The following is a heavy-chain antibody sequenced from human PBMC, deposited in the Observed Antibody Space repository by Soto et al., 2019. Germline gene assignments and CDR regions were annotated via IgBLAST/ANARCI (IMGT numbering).Heavy chain of an antibody. J-gene: IGHJ4*02. D-gene: IGHD5-12*01. V-gene: IGHV3-30*18. Sequence: LRLSCAASGFTFSSYGMHWVCQAPGKGLEWVAVISYDGSNKYYADSVKGRFTISRDNSKNALYLQMNSLRAEDTAVYYCVKPRRDGYNSQYYFDYWGQGTLVTVSS. CDR2: ISYDGSNK. CDR1: GFTFSSYG. CDR3: VKPRRDGYNSQYYFDY.